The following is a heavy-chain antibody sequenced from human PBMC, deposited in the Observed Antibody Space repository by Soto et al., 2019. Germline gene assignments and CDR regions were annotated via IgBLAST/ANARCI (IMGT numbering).Heavy chain of an antibody. Sequence: QVQLVQSGAEVKKPGSSVKVSCKASGGTFSSYTISWVRQAPGQGLEWMGRIIPILGIANYAQKFQGRVTITADKSTSTAYMELSSLRSEDTAVYYCARLLVLDYYYGTDVWGQGTTVTVSS. D-gene: IGHD6-13*01. CDR3: ARLLVLDYYYGTDV. CDR1: GGTFSSYT. CDR2: IIPILGIA. V-gene: IGHV1-69*02. J-gene: IGHJ6*02.